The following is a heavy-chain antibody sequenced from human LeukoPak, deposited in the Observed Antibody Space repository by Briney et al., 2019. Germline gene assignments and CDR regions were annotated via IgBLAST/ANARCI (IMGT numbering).Heavy chain of an antibody. V-gene: IGHV1-8*03. CDR2: MNPNSGNT. Sequence: ASVKVSCKASGYTFTSYDINWVRQATGQGLEWMGWMNPNSGNTGYAQKFQGRVTITRNTSISTAYMELSSLRSEDTAVYYCASTSGGSGSIFADDAFDIWGQGTMVTVSS. D-gene: IGHD2-15*01. J-gene: IGHJ3*02. CDR1: GYTFTSYD. CDR3: ASTSGGSGSIFADDAFDI.